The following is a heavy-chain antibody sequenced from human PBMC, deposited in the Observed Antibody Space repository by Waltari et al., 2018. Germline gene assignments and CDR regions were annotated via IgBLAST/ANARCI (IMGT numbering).Heavy chain of an antibody. CDR3: ARALVTTRIYFDS. Sequence: QVQLQESGPGLVKPSETLSLTCTVSGDSHRSYYWSWIRQPPGKGLEWIGYISYTGSPTYTPSLKSRVTFSVDTSKNQFSLKLSSATAADTAVYYCARALVTTRIYFDSWGLGTLVTVSS. CDR2: ISYTGSP. D-gene: IGHD5-12*01. J-gene: IGHJ4*02. CDR1: GDSHRSYY. V-gene: IGHV4-59*08.